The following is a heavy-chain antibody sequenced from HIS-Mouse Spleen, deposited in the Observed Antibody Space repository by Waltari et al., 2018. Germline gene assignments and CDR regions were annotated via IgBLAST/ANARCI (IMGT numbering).Heavy chain of an antibody. CDR3: AREIPYSSSWYDWYFDL. V-gene: IGHV4-39*07. D-gene: IGHD6-13*01. Sequence: QLQLQQSGPGLVKPSETLSLPCAVSGAPIRSSSSYWGWIRQPPGKGLEWIGSIYYSGTTYYNPSLKSRVNISVDTSKNQFSLKLSSVTAADTAVYYCAREIPYSSSWYDWYFDLWGRGTLVTVYS. J-gene: IGHJ2*01. CDR2: IYYSGTT. CDR1: GAPIRSSSSY.